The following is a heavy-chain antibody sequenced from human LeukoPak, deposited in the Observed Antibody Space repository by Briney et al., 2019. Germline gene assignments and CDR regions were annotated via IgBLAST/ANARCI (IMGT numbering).Heavy chain of an antibody. V-gene: IGHV3-23*01. D-gene: IGHD3-10*02. CDR2: ITGSGTFT. Sequence: GGSLRLSCAASGFTFIKYSMTWVRQAPGKGLEWVSAITGSGTFTDYADSVKGRFTISRDNSKNTLCLQMNSLRAEDTAVYYCAELGITMIGGVWGKGTTVTISS. CDR3: AELGITMIGGV. CDR1: GFTFIKYS. J-gene: IGHJ6*04.